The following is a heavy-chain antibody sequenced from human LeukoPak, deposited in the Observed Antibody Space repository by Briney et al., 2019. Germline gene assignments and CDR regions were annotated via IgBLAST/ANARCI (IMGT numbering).Heavy chain of an antibody. V-gene: IGHV1-46*01. CDR1: GYTFTSYY. Sequence: GASVKVSCKASGYTFTSYYMHWVRQAPGQGLEWMGIINPSGGSTSYAQKFQGRVTMTRDMSTSTVYMELSSLRSEDTAVYYCARGGKVLNTEIRGALVSRDGFDIWGQGTMVTVSS. J-gene: IGHJ3*02. CDR3: ARGGKVLNTEIRGALVSRDGFDI. D-gene: IGHD3-10*01. CDR2: INPSGGST.